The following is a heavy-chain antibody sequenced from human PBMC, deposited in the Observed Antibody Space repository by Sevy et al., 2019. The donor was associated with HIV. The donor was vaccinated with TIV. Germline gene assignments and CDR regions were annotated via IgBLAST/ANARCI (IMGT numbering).Heavy chain of an antibody. CDR3: ASGGNVLVPAAMYCFQH. J-gene: IGHJ1*01. Sequence: GGSLRLSCAASGFTFSSYWMSWVRQAPGKGLEWVANIKQDGSEKYYVDSVKGRFTISRDNAKNSLYLQMNSLRAEDTAVYYGASGGNVLVPAAMYCFQHWGQGTLVTVSS. CDR1: GFTFSSYW. CDR2: IKQDGSEK. V-gene: IGHV3-7*01. D-gene: IGHD2-2*01.